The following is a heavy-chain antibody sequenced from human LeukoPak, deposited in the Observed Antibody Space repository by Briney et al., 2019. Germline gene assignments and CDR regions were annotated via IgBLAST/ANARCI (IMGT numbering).Heavy chain of an antibody. CDR2: IYPGDSDT. CDR1: GYSFTSYW. J-gene: IGHJ5*02. Sequence: GEFLKISCKGSGYSFTSYWIGWVRQMPGKGLEWMGIIYPGDSDTRYSPSFQGQVTISADKSISTAYLQWSSLKASDTAMYYCARHYYYDSSGYFNRKHAAPNWFDPWGQGTLVTVSS. D-gene: IGHD3-22*01. V-gene: IGHV5-51*01. CDR3: ARHYYYDSSGYFNRKHAAPNWFDP.